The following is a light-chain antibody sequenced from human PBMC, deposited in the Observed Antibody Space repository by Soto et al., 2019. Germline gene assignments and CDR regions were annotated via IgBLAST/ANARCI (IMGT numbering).Light chain of an antibody. CDR2: KDR. V-gene: IGLV3-25*03. CDR3: QSADSSGTYL. J-gene: IGLJ2*01. CDR1: ALPKQD. Sequence: SYELTQPPSVSVSPGQTARITCSGDALPKQDAYWYQQKPGQAPVLVIHKDRERPSGIPERFSGSSSGTTVTLTISGVQAEDEADYYCQSADSSGTYLFGGGTQLTVL.